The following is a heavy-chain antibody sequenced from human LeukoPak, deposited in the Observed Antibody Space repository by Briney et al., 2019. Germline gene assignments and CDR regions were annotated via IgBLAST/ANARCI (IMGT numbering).Heavy chain of an antibody. Sequence: GGSLRLSCSGSGFTFSSYWMHWVRQAPGEGLVWVSRINSDGSSTTYADSVKGRFTISRDNAKNTMYLQMNSLRVEDTAVYYCVQSSPTIDYWGQGTLVTVSS. CDR3: VQSSPTIDY. D-gene: IGHD5-12*01. CDR2: INSDGSST. J-gene: IGHJ4*02. V-gene: IGHV3-74*01. CDR1: GFTFSSYW.